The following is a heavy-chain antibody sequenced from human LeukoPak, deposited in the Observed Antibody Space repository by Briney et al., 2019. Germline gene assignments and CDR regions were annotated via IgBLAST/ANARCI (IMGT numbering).Heavy chain of an antibody. CDR2: ISGSGGST. V-gene: IGHV3-23*01. Sequence: PGGSLRLSCAASGFTFSSYAMSWVRQAPGKGLEWVSVISGSGGSTFSADSVKGRFTISRDNSKNTLYLQMNSLRAEDTAEYFCAKSQDGGRLFHFDYWGQGTLVTVSS. D-gene: IGHD1-26*01. J-gene: IGHJ4*02. CDR3: AKSQDGGRLFHFDY. CDR1: GFTFSSYA.